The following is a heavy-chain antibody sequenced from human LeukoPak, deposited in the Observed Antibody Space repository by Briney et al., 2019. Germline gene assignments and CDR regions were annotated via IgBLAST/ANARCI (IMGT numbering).Heavy chain of an antibody. CDR2: INPNSGGT. CDR3: ARDLYNWFDP. V-gene: IGHV1-2*02. J-gene: IGHJ5*02. CDR1: GYTFTSYG. Sequence: ASVKVSCKASGYTFTSYGISWVRQAPGQGLEWMGWINPNSGGTNYAQKFQGRVTMTRDTSISTAYMELSRLRSDDTAVYYCARDLYNWFDPWGQGTLVTVSS.